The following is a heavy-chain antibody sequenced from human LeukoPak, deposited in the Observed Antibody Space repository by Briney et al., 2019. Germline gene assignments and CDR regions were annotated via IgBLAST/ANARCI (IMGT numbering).Heavy chain of an antibody. V-gene: IGHV3-7*01. CDR3: ARVGDSSGYYGYYYYYYGMDV. D-gene: IGHD3-22*01. CDR2: INHNGNVN. Sequence: PGGSLRLSCAASGFTFSSYWMNWARQAPGKGLEWVASINHNGNVNYYVDSVKGRFTISRDDAKNSLYLQMNSLRAEDTAVYYCARVGDSSGYYGYYYYYYGMDVWGQGTTVTVSS. J-gene: IGHJ6*02. CDR1: GFTFSSYW.